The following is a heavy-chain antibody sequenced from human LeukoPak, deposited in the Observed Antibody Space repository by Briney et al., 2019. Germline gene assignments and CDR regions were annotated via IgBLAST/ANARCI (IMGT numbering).Heavy chain of an antibody. V-gene: IGHV3-23*01. CDR3: AKGGFGRPFDY. CDR2: ISGSGGST. CDR1: GFTFSDYS. J-gene: IGHJ4*02. D-gene: IGHD3-10*01. Sequence: GGSLRLSCAASGFTFSDYSMNWVRQAPGKGLEWVSVISGSGGSTYYVDSVKGRFTISRDNSKNTLFLQMDSLRAEDTAVYYCAKGGFGRPFDYWGQGTLVTVSS.